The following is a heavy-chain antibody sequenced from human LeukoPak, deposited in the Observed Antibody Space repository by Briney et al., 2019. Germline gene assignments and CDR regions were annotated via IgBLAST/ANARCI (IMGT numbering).Heavy chain of an antibody. V-gene: IGHV3-21*01. Sequence: PGGSLRLSCAASGFTFSSYSVNWVRQAPGKGLEWVSSISSSSSYIYYADSVKGRFTISRDNAKNSLYLQMNSLRAEDTAVYYCAREQVVVVPAALDYWGQGTLVTVSS. CDR2: ISSSSSYI. D-gene: IGHD2-2*01. J-gene: IGHJ4*02. CDR3: AREQVVVVPAALDY. CDR1: GFTFSSYS.